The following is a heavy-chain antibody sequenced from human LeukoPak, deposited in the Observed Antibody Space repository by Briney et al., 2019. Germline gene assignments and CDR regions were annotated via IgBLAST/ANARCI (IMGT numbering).Heavy chain of an antibody. CDR3: ASLSAVAADSYYGMDV. D-gene: IGHD2-15*01. Sequence: KASETLSLTCTVSGGSISSSNYYWGWIRQPPGKGLEWIGNIYHSGRTYYNPSLKSRVTIFVDTSKNQFSLKVTSVTAADTAVYYCASLSAVAADSYYGMDVWGQGTTVTVSS. CDR1: GGSISSSNYY. V-gene: IGHV4-39*01. CDR2: IYHSGRT. J-gene: IGHJ6*02.